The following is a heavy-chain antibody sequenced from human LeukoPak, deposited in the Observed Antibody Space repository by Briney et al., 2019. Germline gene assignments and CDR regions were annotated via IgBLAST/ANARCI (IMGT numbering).Heavy chain of an antibody. CDR2: ISGSGGRT. V-gene: IGHV3-23*01. D-gene: IGHD1-26*01. Sequence: GGSLRLSCAASGFTFSSYAMSWVRQAPGKGLEWVSAISGSGGRTYYADSVKGRFTISRDNSMDTLYLQMNSLRADDTAVYYCAKGARWELPLDYWGQGTLVTVSS. CDR3: AKGARWELPLDY. J-gene: IGHJ4*02. CDR1: GFTFSSYA.